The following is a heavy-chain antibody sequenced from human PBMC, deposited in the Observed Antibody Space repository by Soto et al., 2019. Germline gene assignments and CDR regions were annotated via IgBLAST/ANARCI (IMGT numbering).Heavy chain of an antibody. J-gene: IGHJ6*02. CDR3: ARGTYYYDSSGYGPYGMDV. Sequence: SATLSLTCTVSGGSISSYYWSWIRQPPGKGPEWIGYIYYSGSTNYNPSLKSRVTISVDTSKNQFSLKLSSVTAADTAVYYCARGTYYYDSSGYGPYGMDVWGQGTTVTVSS. CDR1: GGSISSYY. V-gene: IGHV4-59*01. CDR2: IYYSGST. D-gene: IGHD3-22*01.